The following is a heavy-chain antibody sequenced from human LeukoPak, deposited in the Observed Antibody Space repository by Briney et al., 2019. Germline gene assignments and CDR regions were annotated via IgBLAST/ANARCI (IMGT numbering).Heavy chain of an antibody. V-gene: IGHV4-38-2*02. CDR2: IYHSGST. Sequence: SETLSLTCTVSGYSISSGYYWGWIRQPPGKGLEWIGSIYHSGSTNYNASLKSQVSISIDTSKNQFSLKLTSVTAADTAVYYCARQTGSGLFILPGGQGTLVTVSS. CDR1: GYSISSGYY. J-gene: IGHJ4*02. D-gene: IGHD3/OR15-3a*01. CDR3: ARQTGSGLFILP.